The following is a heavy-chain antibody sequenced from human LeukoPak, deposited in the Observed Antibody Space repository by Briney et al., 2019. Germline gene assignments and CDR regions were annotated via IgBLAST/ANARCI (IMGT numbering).Heavy chain of an antibody. CDR1: GHTFTNSG. Sequence: ASVKPSCKASGHTFTNSGTSWMRQAPRQGDWCVERISNHDGETSYAQKLQKRVTMTKDTSTSTAYMELRSLGSDDAAVYYCARGDGDFWDQGTLVTVSS. J-gene: IGHJ4*02. V-gene: IGHV1-18*01. CDR3: ARGDGDF. D-gene: IGHD5-24*01. CDR2: ISNHDGET.